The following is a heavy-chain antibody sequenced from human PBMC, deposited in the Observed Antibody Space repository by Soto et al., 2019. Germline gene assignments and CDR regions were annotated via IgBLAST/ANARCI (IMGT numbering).Heavy chain of an antibody. Sequence: GGSLKISCKGPGYSFTSYWISRVRQMPGKGLEWMGRIDPSDSYTNYSPSFQGHVTISADKSISTAYLQWSSLKASDTAMYYCASSPRGYCSSTSCRELGNYYGMDVWGQGTTVTVSS. V-gene: IGHV5-10-1*01. J-gene: IGHJ6*02. CDR1: GYSFTSYW. D-gene: IGHD2-2*01. CDR2: IDPSDSYT. CDR3: ASSPRGYCSSTSCRELGNYYGMDV.